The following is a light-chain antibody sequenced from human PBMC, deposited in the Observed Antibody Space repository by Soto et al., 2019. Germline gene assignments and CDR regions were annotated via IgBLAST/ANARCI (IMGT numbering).Light chain of an antibody. CDR3: QQYGSYPRT. CDR2: AAS. Sequence: AIPMTQSPSSFSASTRDRVTTTCRASQGISSNLAWYQQNPGKAPKLLIYAASTLQCGVASRFSGSGSGKDFTLTISCLQSEDFATYYCQQYGSYPRTFEQGTNVEIK. V-gene: IGKV1-8*01. J-gene: IGKJ1*01. CDR1: QGISSN.